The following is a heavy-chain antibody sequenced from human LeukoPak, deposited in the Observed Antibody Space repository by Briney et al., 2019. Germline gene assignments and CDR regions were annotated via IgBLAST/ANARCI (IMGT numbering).Heavy chain of an antibody. V-gene: IGHV3-21*01. CDR1: GFTSSTYT. J-gene: IGHJ4*02. CDR2: INGDGRYI. Sequence: GESLRLSCAASGFTSSTYTMNWVRQAPGKGLEWVSSINGDGRYIYYADSMKGRFTISRDNAKNSLYLQMNSLRAEDTAMYYCVRVWGHSGYDYFPFDYWGQGTLVTVSS. D-gene: IGHD5-12*01. CDR3: VRVWGHSGYDYFPFDY.